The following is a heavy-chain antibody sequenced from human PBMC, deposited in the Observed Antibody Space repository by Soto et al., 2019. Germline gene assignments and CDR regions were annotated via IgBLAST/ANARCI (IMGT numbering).Heavy chain of an antibody. Sequence: QVQLVESGGGLVKPGGSLRLSCAASGFTFSDYYRSWIRQAPGKGLEWVSYISSSGSTIYYADSVKGRFTISRDNAKNSLYLQMNSLRADDSAVYYCATTYQLLPTYYFDYWGQGTLVTVSS. V-gene: IGHV3-11*01. CDR3: ATTYQLLPTYYFDY. CDR2: ISSSGSTI. D-gene: IGHD2-2*01. J-gene: IGHJ4*02. CDR1: GFTFSDYY.